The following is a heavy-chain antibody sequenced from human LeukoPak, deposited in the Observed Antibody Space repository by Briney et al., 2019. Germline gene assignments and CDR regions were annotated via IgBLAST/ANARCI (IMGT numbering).Heavy chain of an antibody. D-gene: IGHD4-23*01. CDR1: GFTFSSYW. J-gene: IGHJ4*02. CDR3: ARGRPHGNDY. Sequence: EGSLRLSCAASGFTFSSYWMNWVRQAPGKGLVWVSRIASDGSSTTYADSVKGRFSISRDNAKNTLYLQMNSLRVEDTAVYYCARGRPHGNDYWGQGTLVAVSS. V-gene: IGHV3-74*01. CDR2: IASDGSST.